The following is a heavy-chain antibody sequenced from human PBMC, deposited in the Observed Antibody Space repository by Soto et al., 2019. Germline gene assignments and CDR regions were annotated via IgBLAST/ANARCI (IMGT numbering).Heavy chain of an antibody. D-gene: IGHD1-26*01. CDR1: GFTFSTYS. V-gene: IGHV3-21*01. CDR3: APAWRELAFHS. Sequence: EVQLVESGGGLVKPGGSLRLSCAVSGFTFSTYSLNWVRQSPGKGLEWVSYIDRGSYYMYYAESLKGRFTSSRDDAKNSRSREMTSPRVKDTAVSYSAPAWRELAFHSWGQGILVTVSS. J-gene: IGHJ4*02. CDR2: IDRGSYYM.